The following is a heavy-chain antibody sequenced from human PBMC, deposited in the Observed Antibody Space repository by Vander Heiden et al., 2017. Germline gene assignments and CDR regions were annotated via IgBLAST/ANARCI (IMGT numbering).Heavy chain of an antibody. D-gene: IGHD2-15*01. V-gene: IGHV3-21*02. Sequence: EVQLVESGGGLVKSGGSLRLSCVASGFTFSTYNINWVRQVPGKGLEWVSSISSRGDYIYYAESVKGRFTISRDNARKSVYLQMDSLRAEDTAVYFCARELYCGSGRCDFRHDDFWGQGTLVTVSS. CDR2: ISSRGDYI. CDR3: ARELYCGSGRCDFRHDDF. J-gene: IGHJ4*02. CDR1: GFTFSTYN.